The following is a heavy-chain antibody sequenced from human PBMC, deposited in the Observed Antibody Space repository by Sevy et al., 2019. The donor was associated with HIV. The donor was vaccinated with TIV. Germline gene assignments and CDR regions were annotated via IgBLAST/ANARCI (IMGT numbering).Heavy chain of an antibody. Sequence: SETLSLTCTVSGGTISSSSYYWGRIRQPPGKGREWIGSIYYSGSTYYNPSLKSRVTISVDTSKNQFSLKLSSVTAADTAVYYCARHYLWFGDNWFDPWGQGTLVTVSS. V-gene: IGHV4-39*01. D-gene: IGHD3-10*01. CDR3: ARHYLWFGDNWFDP. CDR1: GGTISSSSYY. J-gene: IGHJ5*02. CDR2: IYYSGST.